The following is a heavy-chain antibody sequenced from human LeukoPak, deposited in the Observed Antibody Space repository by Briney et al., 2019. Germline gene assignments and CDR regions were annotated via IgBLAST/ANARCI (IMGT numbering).Heavy chain of an antibody. Sequence: GGSLRLSCAASGFFVTTYGIHCVRQAPGKGLEWVAVISRDESNKYYGDSVKGRFTISRDNSKNTLYLHMNSLRAEDTAVYYCARVRYCSGGSCYFYNAMDVWGQGTTVTVSS. V-gene: IGHV3-30*03. D-gene: IGHD2-15*01. CDR2: ISRDESNK. CDR3: ARVRYCSGGSCYFYNAMDV. J-gene: IGHJ6*02. CDR1: GFFVTTYG.